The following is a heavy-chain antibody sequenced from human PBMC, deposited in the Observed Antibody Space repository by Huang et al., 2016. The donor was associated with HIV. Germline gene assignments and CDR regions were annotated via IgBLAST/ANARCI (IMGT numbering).Heavy chain of an antibody. V-gene: IGHV4-30-4*08. CDR2: IYYSGST. CDR1: GGSISSGGYY. D-gene: IGHD2-2*02. CDR3: ARDTDGGRTFDI. J-gene: IGHJ3*02. Sequence: QVQLQESGPGLVKPSQTLSLTCTVSGGSISSGGYYWSWIRQPPGKGLGWIGYIYYSGSTYYNPSLKSRVNISVDTSKNQFSLKLSSVTAADTAVYYCARDTDGGRTFDIWGQGTMVTVSS.